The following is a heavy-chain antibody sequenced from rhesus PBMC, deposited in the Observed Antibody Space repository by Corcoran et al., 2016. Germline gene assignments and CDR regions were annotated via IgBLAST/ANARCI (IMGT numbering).Heavy chain of an antibody. Sequence: QVQLQESGPGLVKPSETLSLTCAVSGGSISDDYYWSWIRQPPGKGLEWIGYIYGSGGGTNYNPSLETRVTISIGTSKNQFSLKLSSVTAADTAVYYCARDEGYYNLWTGPGYFDYWGQGVLVTVSS. CDR1: GGSISDDYY. CDR3: ARDEGYYNLWTGPGYFDY. CDR2: IYGSGGGT. J-gene: IGHJ4*01. D-gene: IGHD3-3*01. V-gene: IGHV4-106*01.